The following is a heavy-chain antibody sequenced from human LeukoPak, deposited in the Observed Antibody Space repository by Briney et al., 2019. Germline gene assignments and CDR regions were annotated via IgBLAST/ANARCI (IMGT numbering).Heavy chain of an antibody. Sequence: PGGSLRLSCAASGFTFSGFWMSWVRQAPGKGLEWVANIQEDGSEQFYVDSVKGRFTISRDNAKNSLYLQMNSLRAEDTAVYYCAKDSSGYYGVWTDWGQGTLVTVSS. CDR3: AKDSSGYYGVWTD. V-gene: IGHV3-7*03. D-gene: IGHD3-22*01. CDR2: IQEDGSEQ. J-gene: IGHJ4*02. CDR1: GFTFSGFW.